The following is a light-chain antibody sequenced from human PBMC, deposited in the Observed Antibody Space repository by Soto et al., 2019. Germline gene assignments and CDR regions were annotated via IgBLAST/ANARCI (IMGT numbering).Light chain of an antibody. Sequence: EIVLTQSPGTLSLSPGERATLSCRASQSVSSNYLAWYQQKSGQAPRLLIYGASSRATGIPDRFSGSGSGTDCTLTISSLEPEDFAVYYCQQYGGSPRTFGQGTKVEIK. CDR2: GAS. V-gene: IGKV3-20*01. CDR3: QQYGGSPRT. J-gene: IGKJ1*01. CDR1: QSVSSNY.